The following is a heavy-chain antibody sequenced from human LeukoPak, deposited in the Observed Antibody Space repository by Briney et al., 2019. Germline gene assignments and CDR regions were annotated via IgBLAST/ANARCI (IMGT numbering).Heavy chain of an antibody. CDR1: GGSISSSSYY. D-gene: IGHD3-10*01. J-gene: IGHJ3*02. Sequence: PSETLSLTCTVSGGSISSSSYYWGWIRQPPGKGLEWIGSIYYTGSIYYNPSLKSRVTISVDTSKNQFSLKLSSVTAADTAVSYCARHATDSGSYHAFDIWGQGTMVTVSS. CDR3: ARHATDSGSYHAFDI. V-gene: IGHV4-39*01. CDR2: IYYTGSI.